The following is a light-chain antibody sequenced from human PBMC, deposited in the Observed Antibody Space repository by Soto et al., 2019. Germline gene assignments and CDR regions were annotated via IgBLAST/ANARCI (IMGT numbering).Light chain of an antibody. CDR3: SSYTTISTYV. V-gene: IGLV2-14*01. J-gene: IGLJ1*01. CDR1: SSGVGGYNY. CDR2: DVR. Sequence: QSALTQPAPVSGSPGQSITISCTGTSSGVGGYNYVSWYQQHPGKAPKLMIYDVRNRPSGVSNRFSGSKSVNTASLTISGLQAEDEADYYCSSYTTISTYVFGTGTKATVL.